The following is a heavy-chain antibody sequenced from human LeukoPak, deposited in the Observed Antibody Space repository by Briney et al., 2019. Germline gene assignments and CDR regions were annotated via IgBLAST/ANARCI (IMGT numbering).Heavy chain of an antibody. J-gene: IGHJ5*02. CDR2: ISYDGSNK. Sequence: PGGSLRLSCAASGFTFSSYGMHWVRQAPGKGLEWVAVISYDGSNKYYADSVKGRFTISRDNSKNTLYLQMNSLRAEDTAVYYCAKIPGAYNWNDGEDWFDPWGQGTPVTVSS. D-gene: IGHD1-20*01. CDR1: GFTFSSYG. CDR3: AKIPGAYNWNDGEDWFDP. V-gene: IGHV3-30*18.